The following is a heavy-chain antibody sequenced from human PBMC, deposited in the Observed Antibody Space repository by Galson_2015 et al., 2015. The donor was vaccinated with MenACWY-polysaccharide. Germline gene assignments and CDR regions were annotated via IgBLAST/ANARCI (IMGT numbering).Heavy chain of an antibody. D-gene: IGHD5-12*01. V-gene: IGHV3-74*01. CDR3: ARGYSADD. CDR2: IKSDGSST. J-gene: IGHJ4*02. CDR1: GFTFSTYW. Sequence: LRLSCAASGFTFSTYWLHWVRQAPGKGLVWVSRIKSDGSSTNYADSVKGRFTISRDNAKNTLYLQMNSLRAEDTALYYCARGYSADDWGQGTLVTVSA.